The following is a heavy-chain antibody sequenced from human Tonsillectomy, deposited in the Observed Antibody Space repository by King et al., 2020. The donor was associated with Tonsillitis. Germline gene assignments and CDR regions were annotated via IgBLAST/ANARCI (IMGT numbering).Heavy chain of an antibody. V-gene: IGHV1-46*01. CDR2: ISPSDGRT. D-gene: IGHD1-14*01. Sequence: QLVQSGAEVKKPGASVKVSCKASGYTFTNYYMHWVRQAPGQGLEWMGIISPSDGRTSYPQKFQGRVTMTRDTSTSTVYMELSSLRSEDTAVYYCARDEPKSYYFDYWGQGTLVTVSS. CDR1: GYTFTNYY. J-gene: IGHJ4*02. CDR3: ARDEPKSYYFDY.